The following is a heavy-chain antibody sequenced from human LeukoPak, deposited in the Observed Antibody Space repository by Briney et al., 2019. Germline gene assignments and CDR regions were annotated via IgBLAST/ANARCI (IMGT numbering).Heavy chain of an antibody. D-gene: IGHD6-19*01. CDR2: TYHSGST. J-gene: IGHJ4*02. CDR1: GVSISSYY. CDR3: ARTQNGQWLGVIDY. V-gene: IGHV4-59*12. Sequence: PSETLSLTCTVSGVSISSYYWTWIRQPPGKGLEWIGYTYHSGSTNYNPSLKSRVTISVDASKNQFSLKLSSVTAADTAVYYCARTQNGQWLGVIDYWGQGTLVTVSS.